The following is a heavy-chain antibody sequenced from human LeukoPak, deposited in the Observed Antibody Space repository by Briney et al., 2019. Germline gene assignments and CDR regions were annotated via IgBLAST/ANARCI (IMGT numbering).Heavy chain of an antibody. Sequence: GGSLRLSCAASGFTFNTYSMSWVRQAPGKGLEWVASIKQDGSEKYYVDSVTGRLTISRDNAKNSLYLQMNSLRAEDTAVYYCARAMVRGVINWFDPWGQGTLVTVSS. V-gene: IGHV3-7*03. D-gene: IGHD3-10*01. CDR1: GFTFNTYS. CDR3: ARAMVRGVINWFDP. J-gene: IGHJ5*02. CDR2: IKQDGSEK.